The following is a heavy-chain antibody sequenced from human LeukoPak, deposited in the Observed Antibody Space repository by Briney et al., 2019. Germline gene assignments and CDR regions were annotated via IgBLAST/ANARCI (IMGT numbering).Heavy chain of an antibody. CDR1: GLIFGSRW. CDR3: ASLMGDKTIFEY. CDR2: IKRDGSGQ. Sequence: GGSLRLSCAASGLIFGSRWMSWVRQAPGKGLEWVANIKRDGSGQYYLESVKGRFTTSRDNAKNSLFLQMNSLRAEDTAMYYCASLMGDKTIFEYWGQGTLVTVSS. V-gene: IGHV3-7*01. D-gene: IGHD2-8*01. J-gene: IGHJ4*02.